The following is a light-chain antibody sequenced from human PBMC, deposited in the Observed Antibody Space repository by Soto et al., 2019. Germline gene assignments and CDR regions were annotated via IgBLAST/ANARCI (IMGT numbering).Light chain of an antibody. CDR1: QIVSSSY. Sequence: EIVLTQSPGTLSLSPGERATLSCRASQIVSSSYLAWYQQKPGQAPRLLIYRASSRATGIPDRFSGSGSGTDFTLTISRPEPEDFAVYYCQQYGSYWTFGQGTKVDIK. V-gene: IGKV3-20*01. CDR3: QQYGSYWT. CDR2: RAS. J-gene: IGKJ1*01.